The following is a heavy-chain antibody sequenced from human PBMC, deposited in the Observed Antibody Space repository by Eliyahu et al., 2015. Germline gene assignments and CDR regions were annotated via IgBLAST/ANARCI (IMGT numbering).Heavy chain of an antibody. J-gene: IGHJ6*03. Sequence: QVQLQQWGAGLLKPSETLSLTCAVYGGSFSGYYWSWIRQPPGKGLEWIGEINHSGSTNYNPSLKSRVTISVDTSKNQFSLKLSSVTAADTAVYYCATPDQILTGSSNYMDVWGKGTTVTVSS. CDR3: ATPDQILTGSSNYMDV. CDR2: INHSGST. V-gene: IGHV4-34*01. CDR1: GGSFSGYY. D-gene: IGHD3-9*01.